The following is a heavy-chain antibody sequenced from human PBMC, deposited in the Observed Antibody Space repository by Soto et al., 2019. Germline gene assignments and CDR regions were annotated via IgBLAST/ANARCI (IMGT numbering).Heavy chain of an antibody. V-gene: IGHV4-39*01. CDR2: MFYSGLT. CDR3: WSLSLSLSGPYRLIV. J-gene: IGHJ6*01. Sequence: XETLCLTCSASRDSVTSSNYYWAWIHQPPGKGLEWIGSMFYSGLTYYNPSLKSRVTPSVDTSQNQFSVRLNSVTAADTAVYHCWSLSLSLSGPYRLIVWGEGTPVTVT. CDR1: RDSVTSSNYY. D-gene: IGHD2-15*01.